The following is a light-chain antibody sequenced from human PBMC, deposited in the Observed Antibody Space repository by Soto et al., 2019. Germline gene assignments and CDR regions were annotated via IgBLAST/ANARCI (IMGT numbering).Light chain of an antibody. CDR1: SSDVGGYNY. CDR2: DVS. V-gene: IGLV2-14*01. J-gene: IGLJ2*01. Sequence: QSALTQPASVSGSPGQSITISCTGTSSDVGGYNYVSWYQQHPGKAPKLMIYDVSNRTSGVYNRFSGSKSGNTASLTSSGLQAEDEADYYCSPYTRSSTVVFGGGTKVTVL. CDR3: SPYTRSSTVV.